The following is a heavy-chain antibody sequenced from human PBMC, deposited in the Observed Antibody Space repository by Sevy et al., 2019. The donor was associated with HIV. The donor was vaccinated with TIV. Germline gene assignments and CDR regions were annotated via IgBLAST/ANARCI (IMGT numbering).Heavy chain of an antibody. CDR3: AKGGGGHYDPDEIGYYFYYYNMDV. Sequence: GGSLTLSCAVSGFSFDSYGMTWVRQAPGKGLEWVSGISGSGTRTYYADSVKGRFIISRDNSKNTLYLQMNSLRSEDMGIYYCAKGGGGHYDPDEIGYYFYYYNMDVWGKGTTVTVSS. J-gene: IGHJ6*03. D-gene: IGHD3-22*01. V-gene: IGHV3-23*01. CDR2: ISGSGTRT. CDR1: GFSFDSYG.